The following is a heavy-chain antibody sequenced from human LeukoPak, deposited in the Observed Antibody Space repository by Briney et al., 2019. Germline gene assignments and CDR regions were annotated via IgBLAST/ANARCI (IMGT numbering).Heavy chain of an antibody. CDR2: ISAYNGNT. Sequence: GASVKVSCKTPLDTPTPDAICSGREAPGQGLEWMGWISAYNGNTNYAQKLQGRVTMTTDTSTSTAYMELRSLRSDDTAVYYCAGAAPVAASQFDYWGQGTLVTVSS. CDR1: LDTPTPDA. CDR3: AGAAPVAASQFDY. V-gene: IGHV1-18*01. J-gene: IGHJ4*02. D-gene: IGHD6-25*01.